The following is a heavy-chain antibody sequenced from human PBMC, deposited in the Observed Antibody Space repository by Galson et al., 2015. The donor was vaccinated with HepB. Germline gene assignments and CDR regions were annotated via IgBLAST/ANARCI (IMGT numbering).Heavy chain of an antibody. CDR2: ISSSKTTI. CDR3: ARGRLGGRGAFDV. D-gene: IGHD3-16*01. V-gene: IGHV3-48*01. J-gene: IGHJ3*01. Sequence: LRLSCAASGFTFSSYSMNWVRQAPGKGLEWVSYISSSKTTIWYADSVKDRFTISRDNAKNSLYLQMNSLRAEDTAVFYCARGRLGGRGAFDVWGQGTMVTVSS. CDR1: GFTFSSYS.